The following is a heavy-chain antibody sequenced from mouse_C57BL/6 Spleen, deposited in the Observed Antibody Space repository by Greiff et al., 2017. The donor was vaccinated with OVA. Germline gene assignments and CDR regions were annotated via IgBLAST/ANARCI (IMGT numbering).Heavy chain of an antibody. CDR2: IYPGDGDT. CDR1: GYAFSSSW. J-gene: IGHJ2*01. CDR3: AREGDYYGSSDY. Sequence: QVQLQQSGPELVKPGASVKISCKASGYAFSSSWMNWVKQRPGKGLEWIGRIYPGDGDTNYNGKFKGKATLTADKSSSTAYRQLSSLTSEDSAVYFCAREGDYYGSSDYWGKGTTLTVSS. D-gene: IGHD1-1*01. V-gene: IGHV1-82*01.